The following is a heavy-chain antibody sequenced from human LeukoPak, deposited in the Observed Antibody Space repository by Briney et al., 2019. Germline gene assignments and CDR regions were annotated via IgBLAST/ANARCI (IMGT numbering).Heavy chain of an antibody. CDR3: ASEGLALAGNFYY. D-gene: IGHD6-19*01. CDR2: IYNSGSS. J-gene: IGHJ4*02. CDR1: GGSISSHY. Sequence: SETLSLTCTVSGGSISSHYWSWIRQPPGKGLEWIGYIYNSGSSNYNPSLQSRVAISVDTSKNQFSLKLNSVTAADTAVYYCASEGLALAGNFYYWGQGALVTVSS. V-gene: IGHV4-59*11.